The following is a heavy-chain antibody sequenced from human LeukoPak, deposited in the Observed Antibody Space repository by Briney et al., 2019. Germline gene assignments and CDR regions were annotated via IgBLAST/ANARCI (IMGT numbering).Heavy chain of an antibody. V-gene: IGHV3-23*01. D-gene: IGHD4/OR15-4a*01. CDR1: GFTFNNYA. Sequence: GGSLRLSCAASGFTFNNYALTWVRQTPGKGLECVSAICGDGVSPYYADSVRGRFTISRDNSKNTLYLQMNSLRVEDTAVYFCARDPGAFPYFFDCWGQGTLVTVSS. CDR3: ARDPGAFPYFFDC. J-gene: IGHJ4*02. CDR2: ICGDGVSP.